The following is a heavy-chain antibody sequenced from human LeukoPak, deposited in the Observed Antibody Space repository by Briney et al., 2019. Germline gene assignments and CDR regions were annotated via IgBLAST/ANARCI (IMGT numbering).Heavy chain of an antibody. CDR1: GGSISSSSYY. J-gene: IGHJ4*02. V-gene: IGHV4-39*01. Sequence: SEXLSLTCTVSGGSISSSSYYWGWIRQPPGKGLEWIGSIYYSGSTYYNPSLKSRVTISVDTSKNQFSLKLSSVTAADTAVYYCARHVYRYYHRSDFDCWGQGTLVTVSS. CDR2: IYYSGST. D-gene: IGHD1-26*01. CDR3: ARHVYRYYHRSDFDC.